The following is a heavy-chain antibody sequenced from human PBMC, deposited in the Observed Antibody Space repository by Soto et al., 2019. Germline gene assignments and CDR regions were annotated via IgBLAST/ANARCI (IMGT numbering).Heavy chain of an antibody. CDR3: VKDTREDWNFVVYYFDY. V-gene: IGHV3-30*18. CDR2: ISYDGSNK. CDR1: GFTFSSNG. D-gene: IGHD1-7*01. Sequence: QVQLVESGGGVVQPGASLRLSCAASGFTFSSNGMHWVRQAPGKGLEWVAGISYDGSNKYYADSVKGRFTISRDNSKNTLYLQMNSLRPEDTAMYFCVKDTREDWNFVVYYFDYWGQGTLVTVSS. J-gene: IGHJ4*02.